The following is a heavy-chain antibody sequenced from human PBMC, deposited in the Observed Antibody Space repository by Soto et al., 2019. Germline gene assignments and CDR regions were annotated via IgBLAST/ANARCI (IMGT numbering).Heavy chain of an antibody. CDR2: ISAYNGNT. CDR1: GYTFTSYG. V-gene: IGHV1-18*01. D-gene: IGHD5-12*01. CDR3: ASSRGYSGYEPDAFDI. J-gene: IGHJ3*02. Sequence: ASVKVSCKASGYTFTSYGISWVRQAPGQGLEWMGWISAYNGNTNYAQKLQGRVTMTRDTSTSTVYMELSSLRSEDTAVYYCASSRGYSGYEPDAFDIWGQGTMVTVSS.